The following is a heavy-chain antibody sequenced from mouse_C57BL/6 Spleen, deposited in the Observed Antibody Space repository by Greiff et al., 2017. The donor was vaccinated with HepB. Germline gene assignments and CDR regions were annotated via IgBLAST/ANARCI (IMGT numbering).Heavy chain of an antibody. CDR3: ARGDGNYEDY. D-gene: IGHD2-1*01. V-gene: IGHV1-82*01. CDR2: IYPGDGDT. CDR1: GYAFSSSW. J-gene: IGHJ2*01. Sequence: VQLQQSGPELVKPGASVKISCKASGYAFSSSWMNWVKQRPGKGLEWIGRIYPGDGDTNYNGKFKGKATLTADKSSSTAYMQLSSLTSEDSAVYFCARGDGNYEDYWGQGTTLTVSS.